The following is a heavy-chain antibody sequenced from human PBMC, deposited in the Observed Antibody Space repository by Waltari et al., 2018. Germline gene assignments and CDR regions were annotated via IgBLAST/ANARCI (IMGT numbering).Heavy chain of an antibody. CDR1: GGSISSSSYY. CDR2: IYYSGST. V-gene: IGHV4-39*01. D-gene: IGHD3-3*01. CDR3: ASQYYDFWSGYHAPFDY. J-gene: IGHJ4*02. Sequence: QVQLQESGPGLVKPSETLSLTCSVSGGSISSSSYYWGWIRQPPGKGLEWIGSIYYSGSTDYNPSLKSRVPISVDTSKNQFSLKLSSVTAADTAVYYCASQYYDFWSGYHAPFDYWGQGTLVTVSS.